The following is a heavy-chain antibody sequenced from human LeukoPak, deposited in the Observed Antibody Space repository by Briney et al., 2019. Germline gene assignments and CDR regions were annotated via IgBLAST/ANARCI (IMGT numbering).Heavy chain of an antibody. V-gene: IGHV4-34*01. Sequence: SETLSLTCAVYGGSFSGYYWSWIRQPPGKGLEWIGEINHSGSTNYNPSLTSRVTISVDTSKNQFSLKLSSVTAADTAVYYCARDQCSSTSCYRASPFDYWGQGTLVTVSS. CDR1: GGSFSGYY. J-gene: IGHJ4*02. CDR2: INHSGST. CDR3: ARDQCSSTSCYRASPFDY. D-gene: IGHD2-2*01.